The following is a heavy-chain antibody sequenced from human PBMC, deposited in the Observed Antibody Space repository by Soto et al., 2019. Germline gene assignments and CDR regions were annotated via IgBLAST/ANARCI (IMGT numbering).Heavy chain of an antibody. V-gene: IGHV4-59*01. Sequence: SSETQSLTCSVSGGSMIGYYWTWIRQAPGKGLEWIGYVYYSGSANYNPSLKSRVTISVDTSKNQFSLNLRSVTAADTAVYFCARVYGSPAYYFDYWGRGTLVTVSS. CDR2: VYYSGSA. D-gene: IGHD3-10*01. CDR1: GGSMIGYY. J-gene: IGHJ4*02. CDR3: ARVYGSPAYYFDY.